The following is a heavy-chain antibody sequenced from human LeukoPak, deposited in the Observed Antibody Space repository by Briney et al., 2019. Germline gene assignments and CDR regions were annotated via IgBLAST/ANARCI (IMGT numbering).Heavy chain of an antibody. D-gene: IGHD3-3*01. CDR3: ARVGLDLRSSSAFDH. J-gene: IGHJ4*02. CDR1: GASINSGDFF. CDR2: IYYSGST. Sequence: SETLSLTCTVSGASINSGDFFWSWIRQAPGQGLEWIGNIYYSGSTSSNPSLRSRTTLSVDTSKNEFSLRLRSVTAADTAVYYCARVGLDLRSSSAFDHWGQGTLVTVSS. V-gene: IGHV4-30-4*08.